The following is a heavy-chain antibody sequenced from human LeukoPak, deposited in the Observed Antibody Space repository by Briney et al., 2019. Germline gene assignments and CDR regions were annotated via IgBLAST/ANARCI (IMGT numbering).Heavy chain of an antibody. V-gene: IGHV3-33*01. J-gene: IGHJ3*01. CDR3: ARNSAGLVNAFDL. CDR2: IWFDGSNK. D-gene: IGHD3/OR15-3a*01. Sequence: GRSLRLSCAASGFTFSSYGMFWVRQAPAKGLEWVAVIWFDGSNKNYADSVKGRFTISRDNSKNTLYLQMNSLRAEDTAVYYCARNSAGLVNAFDLWGQGTMVTVSS. CDR1: GFTFSSYG.